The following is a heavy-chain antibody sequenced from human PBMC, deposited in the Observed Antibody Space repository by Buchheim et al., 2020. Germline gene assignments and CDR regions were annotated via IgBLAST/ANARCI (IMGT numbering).Heavy chain of an antibody. D-gene: IGHD3-3*01. CDR3: ARDVGPNYDFWSGYSGGWFDP. J-gene: IGHJ5*02. CDR2: INSDGSST. CDR1: GFTFSSYW. Sequence: EVQLVESGGGLVQPGGSLRLSCAASGFTFSSYWMHWVRQAPGKGLVWVSRINSDGSSTSYADSVKGRFTISRDNAKNTLYLQMNILRAEDTAVYYCARDVGPNYDFWSGYSGGWFDPWGQGTL. V-gene: IGHV3-74*01.